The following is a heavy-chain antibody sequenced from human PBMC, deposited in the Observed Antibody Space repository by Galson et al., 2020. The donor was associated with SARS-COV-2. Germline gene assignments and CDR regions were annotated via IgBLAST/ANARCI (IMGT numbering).Heavy chain of an antibody. Sequence: SETLSLTCAVSGGSISSSTYYWGWIRQPPGKGLEWIGSIYYSGSAYYNPSLRSRVTISVDTSKNKFSLKLRSVTAADTAVYFCARHRSDFWGKGGYRFGYWGQGALVTVSA. CDR2: IYYSGSA. CDR3: ARHRSDFWGKGGYRFGY. CDR1: GGSISSSTYY. D-gene: IGHD3-16*01. V-gene: IGHV4-39*01. J-gene: IGHJ4*02.